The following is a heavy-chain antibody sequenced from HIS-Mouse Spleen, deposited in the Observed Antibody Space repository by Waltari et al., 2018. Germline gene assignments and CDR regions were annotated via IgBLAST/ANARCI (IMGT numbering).Heavy chain of an antibody. CDR1: GGSISSSSYY. J-gene: IGHJ4*02. Sequence: QLQLQESGPGLVKPSETLSLTCTVSGGSISSSSYYWGWIRQPPGKGLEWIGSIYYRGRTYYNPSLKSRVTRSVDTSKNQFSLKLSSVTAADTAVYYCARLAAAGTYWGQGTLVTVSS. CDR3: ARLAAAGTY. D-gene: IGHD6-13*01. V-gene: IGHV4-39*07. CDR2: IYYRGRT.